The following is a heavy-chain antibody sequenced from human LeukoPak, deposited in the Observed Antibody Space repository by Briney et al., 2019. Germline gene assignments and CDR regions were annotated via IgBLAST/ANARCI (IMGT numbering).Heavy chain of an antibody. J-gene: IGHJ3*02. V-gene: IGHV1-46*01. CDR1: RYTFTTYY. Sequence: SVTVSCMASRYTFTTYYMHWVRQPPGQGLEWMGVINPSGGTTGYAQKFQGRLTMTRDTSTTTVYMELSSLRSEDTAVYYCARVRVRGLRTNAFDIWGQGTMVTVAT. CDR2: INPSGGTT. CDR3: ARVRVRGLRTNAFDI. D-gene: IGHD3-10*01.